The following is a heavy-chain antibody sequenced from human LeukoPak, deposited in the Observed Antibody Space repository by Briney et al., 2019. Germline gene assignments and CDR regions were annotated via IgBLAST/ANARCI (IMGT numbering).Heavy chain of an antibody. CDR2: IFYSGST. D-gene: IGHD3-10*01. J-gene: IGHJ4*02. CDR3: VREYSRSGSYNY. Sequence: SETLSLTCTVSGGSISSYYWGWIRQPPGKGLEWIGIIFYSGSTYYSPSLNSRVIISVDTSKNQFSLNLSSVTAADTALYYCVREYSRSGSYNYWGQGALVTVSS. V-gene: IGHV4-39*07. CDR1: GGSISSYY.